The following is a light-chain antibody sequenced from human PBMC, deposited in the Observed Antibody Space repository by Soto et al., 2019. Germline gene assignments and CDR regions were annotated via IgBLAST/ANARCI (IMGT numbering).Light chain of an antibody. Sequence: EIVLTQSPGTLSLSPGERATLSCRASQTVSSSYLAWYQQKPGQAPRLLIYGAAIRATGIPDRFSGSGSGTDFTLTIRSPEPEDCAVYYCQQYGSSPTTFGGGTKVDI. CDR3: QQYGSSPTT. V-gene: IGKV3-20*01. CDR1: QTVSSSY. CDR2: GAA. J-gene: IGKJ4*01.